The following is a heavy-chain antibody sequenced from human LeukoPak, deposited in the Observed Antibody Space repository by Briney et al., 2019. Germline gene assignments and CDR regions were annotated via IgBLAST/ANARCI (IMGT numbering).Heavy chain of an antibody. CDR1: GFTFSSYS. Sequence: GGSLRLSCAASGFTFSSYSMNWVRQAPGKGVEWVSSISRSSSYIYYAASVKGRFTISRDNAKNSLYLQMNSLRAEDTAVYYCARAPIAARPSWFDPWGQGTLVTVSS. J-gene: IGHJ5*02. CDR2: ISRSSSYI. V-gene: IGHV3-21*01. CDR3: ARAPIAARPSWFDP. D-gene: IGHD6-6*01.